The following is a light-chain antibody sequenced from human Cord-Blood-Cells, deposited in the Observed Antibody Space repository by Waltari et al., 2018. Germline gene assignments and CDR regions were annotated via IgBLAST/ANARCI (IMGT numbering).Light chain of an antibody. J-gene: IGKJ4*01. Sequence: DIQMTQSLSSLSASVGDRVTITCRASQSISSYLNWYQQKPEKAPKLLIYAASSLQSGVPSRFSRSGSGTDFTLTISSLQPEDFATYYCQQSYSTPLTFGGGTKVEIK. CDR3: QQSYSTPLT. V-gene: IGKV1-39*01. CDR2: AAS. CDR1: QSISSY.